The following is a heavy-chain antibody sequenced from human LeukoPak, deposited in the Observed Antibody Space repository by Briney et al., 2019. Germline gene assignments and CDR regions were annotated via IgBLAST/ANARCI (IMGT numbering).Heavy chain of an antibody. V-gene: IGHV3-23*01. CDR1: GFTFSSYA. D-gene: IGHD5-18*01. CDR3: AKVRDLDTVLGRFDN. CDR2: ISGNGGRT. Sequence: GGSLRLSCVASGFTFSSYAMSWVRQAPGKGLEWVSVISGNGGRTHYADSVKGRFTISRDNSKNTLYLQMNSLRAEDTAVYYCAKVRDLDTVLGRFDNWGQGTLVTVSS. J-gene: IGHJ5*02.